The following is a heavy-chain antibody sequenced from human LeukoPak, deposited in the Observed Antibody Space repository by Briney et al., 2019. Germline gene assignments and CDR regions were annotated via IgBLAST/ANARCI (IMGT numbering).Heavy chain of an antibody. V-gene: IGHV1-46*01. CDR3: ARDWVVVVPAATNYYYGMDV. J-gene: IGHJ6*02. CDR1: GYTFTSYY. CDR2: INPSGGGT. D-gene: IGHD2-2*01. Sequence: ASVKVSFKASGYTFTSYYMHWVRQAPGQGLEWMGIINPSGGGTSYAQKFQGRVTMTRDTSTSTVYMELSSLRSEDTAVYYCARDWVVVVPAATNYYYGMDVWGQGTTVTVSS.